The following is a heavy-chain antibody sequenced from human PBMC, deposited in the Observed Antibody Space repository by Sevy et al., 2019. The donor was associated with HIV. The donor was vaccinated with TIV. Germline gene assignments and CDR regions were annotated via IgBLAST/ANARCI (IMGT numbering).Heavy chain of an antibody. CDR3: AKGDFYYDSSGYYLFDY. V-gene: IGHV3-23*01. Sequence: GGSLRLSCAASGFTFSGYAMSWVRQAPGKGLGWVSGISGSGDNSYYADSVKGRFTISRDNSKNTLYLQMNILRAEDTAVYYCAKGDFYYDSSGYYLFDYWGQGTLVTVSS. J-gene: IGHJ4*02. CDR1: GFTFSGYA. CDR2: ISGSGDNS. D-gene: IGHD3-22*01.